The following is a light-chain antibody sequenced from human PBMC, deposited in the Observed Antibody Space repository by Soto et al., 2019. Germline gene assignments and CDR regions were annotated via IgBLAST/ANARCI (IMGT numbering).Light chain of an antibody. J-gene: IGLJ2*01. CDR1: RSNIGNNY. V-gene: IGLV1-51*01. CDR3: GTWDNSLSVVV. CDR2: DNN. Sequence: QSVLTQPPSVSAAPGQKVTISCSGSRSNIGNNYVSWYQQLPGTAPKLLIYDNNKRPSGIPDRFSGSKSGTSATLGITGLQTGDEADYYCGTWDNSLSVVVFGGGTKLTVL.